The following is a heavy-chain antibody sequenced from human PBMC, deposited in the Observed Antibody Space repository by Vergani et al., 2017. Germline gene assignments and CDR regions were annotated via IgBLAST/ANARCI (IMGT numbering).Heavy chain of an antibody. V-gene: IGHV4-39*01. CDR2: IYYSGST. Sequence: QLQLQESGPGLVKPSETLSLTCTVSGGSISSSSYYWGWIRQPPGKGLEWIGSIYYSGSTYYNPSLKSRVTISVDTSKNQFSLKLSSVTAADTAVYYCARHPDTVAGPYYFDYWGQGTLVTVSS. D-gene: IGHD6-19*01. CDR1: GGSISSSSYY. CDR3: ARHPDTVAGPYYFDY. J-gene: IGHJ4*02.